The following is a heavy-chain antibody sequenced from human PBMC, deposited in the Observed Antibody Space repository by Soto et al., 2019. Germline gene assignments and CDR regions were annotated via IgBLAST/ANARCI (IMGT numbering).Heavy chain of an antibody. J-gene: IGHJ5*02. V-gene: IGHV3-23*01. CDR2: ISGSGGST. CDR3: AKSITMVRGVLEALGP. CDR1: GFTFGSYA. D-gene: IGHD3-10*01. Sequence: PGGSLRLSCAASGFTFGSYAVSWVRQAPGKGLEWVSAISGSGGSTYYADSAKGRFIISRDNSKNTLYLQMNSLRGEDTAVYYCAKSITMVRGVLEALGPWGQGTQVTVSS.